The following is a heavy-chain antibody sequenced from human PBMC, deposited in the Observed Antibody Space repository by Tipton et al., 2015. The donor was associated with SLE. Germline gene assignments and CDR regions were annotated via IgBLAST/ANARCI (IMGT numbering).Heavy chain of an antibody. V-gene: IGHV4-39*01. CDR2: VFDTGYT. Sequence: TLSLTCHVAGGRTRNSPYYWAWIRQPRGKRLEWIGSVFDTGYTAYNPSLEGRMSISVDTSNNEFSLKLSSVTAADTAVYFCARQDLGRAATLTFDIWGLGTLVTVSS. D-gene: IGHD6-25*01. CDR3: ARQDLGRAATLTFDI. CDR1: GGRTRNSPYY. J-gene: IGHJ4*02.